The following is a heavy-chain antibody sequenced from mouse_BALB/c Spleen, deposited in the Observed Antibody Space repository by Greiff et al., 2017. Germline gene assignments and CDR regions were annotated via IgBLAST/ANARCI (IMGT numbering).Heavy chain of an antibody. CDR2: IYPGDGDT. CDR1: GYAFSSYW. Sequence: QVQLQQSGAELVRPGSSVKISCKASGYAFSSYWMHWVKQRPGQGLEWIGQIYPGDGDTNYNGKFKGKATLTADKSSSTAYMQLSRLTSEDSAVYVCARVDPPMDYWGQGTSVTVSS. V-gene: IGHV1-80*01. J-gene: IGHJ4*01. CDR3: ARVDPPMDY.